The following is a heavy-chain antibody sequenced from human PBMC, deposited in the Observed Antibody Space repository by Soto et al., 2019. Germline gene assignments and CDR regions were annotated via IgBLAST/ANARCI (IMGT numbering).Heavy chain of an antibody. CDR3: TRRYCSGGGCYSDFDY. D-gene: IGHD2-15*01. CDR1: GFAFSSYS. V-gene: IGHV3-73*01. CDR2: IKTKVESYAT. J-gene: IGHJ4*02. Sequence: GGSLRLSCAASGFAFSSYSMNWVRQASGEGLEWVGRIKTKVESYATELAASVKGRFTISRDDPKNTAYLEMNSLKTEDTVVYYCTRRYCSGGGCYSDFDYWGQGALVTVSS.